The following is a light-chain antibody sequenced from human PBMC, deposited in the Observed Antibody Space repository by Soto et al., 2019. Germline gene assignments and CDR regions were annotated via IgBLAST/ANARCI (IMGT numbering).Light chain of an antibody. J-gene: IGLJ2*01. CDR3: SSYAGSNGPVI. CDR1: SSDIGAYNH. Sequence: QCALTQPPSACGSPGQSVTISCTRTSSDIGAYNHVSWYQQHPGKAPRFIIYEVSQRPSGVPDRFSGSKSGNTASLTVSGLQADDEADYYCSSYAGSNGPVIFGGGTKVTV. V-gene: IGLV2-8*01. CDR2: EVS.